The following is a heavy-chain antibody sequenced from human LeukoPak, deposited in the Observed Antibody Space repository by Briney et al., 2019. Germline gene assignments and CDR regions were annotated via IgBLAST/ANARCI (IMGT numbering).Heavy chain of an antibody. CDR3: ARVTMIVVVFDY. CDR2: IYHSGST. V-gene: IGHV4-30-2*01. J-gene: IGHJ4*02. CDR1: GGSISSGGYS. D-gene: IGHD3-22*01. Sequence: SETLTLTCAVSGGSISSGGYSWSWIRQPPGKGLEWIGYIYHSGSTYYNPSLKSRVTISVDRSKNQFSLKLSSVTAADTAVYYCARVTMIVVVFDYWGQGTLVTVSS.